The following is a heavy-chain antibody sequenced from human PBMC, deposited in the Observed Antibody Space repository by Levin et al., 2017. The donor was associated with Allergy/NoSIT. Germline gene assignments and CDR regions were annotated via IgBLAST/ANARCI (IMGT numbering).Heavy chain of an antibody. CDR1: GFIFSNAW. CDR2: IKSQTYGGTI. D-gene: IGHD3-22*01. V-gene: IGHV3-15*07. Sequence: GGSLRLSCGAYGFIFSNAWMNWVHQAPGKGLEWVGRIKSQTYGGTIDYAAPVKGRFTISRDDSKNTLYLQMNSLKTEDTAVYYCTTEPSSGLYFYGMDVWGQGTTVTVSS. CDR3: TTEPSSGLYFYGMDV. J-gene: IGHJ6*02.